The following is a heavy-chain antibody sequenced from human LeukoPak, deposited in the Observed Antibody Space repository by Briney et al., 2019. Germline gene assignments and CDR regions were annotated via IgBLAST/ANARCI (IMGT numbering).Heavy chain of an antibody. CDR2: IIPIFGTA. CDR3: ARSGLEPAATLPYNWFDP. Sequence: ASVKVSCKASGGTFSSYAISWVRQAPGQGLEWMGGIIPIFGTANYAQKFQGRVTITTDESTSTAYMELSSLRSEDTAVYYCARSGLEPAATLPYNWFDPWGQGTLVTVSS. V-gene: IGHV1-69*05. J-gene: IGHJ5*02. CDR1: GGTFSSYA. D-gene: IGHD2-2*01.